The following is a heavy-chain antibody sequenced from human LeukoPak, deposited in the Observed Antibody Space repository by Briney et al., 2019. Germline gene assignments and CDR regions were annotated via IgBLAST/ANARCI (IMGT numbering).Heavy chain of an antibody. J-gene: IGHJ4*02. V-gene: IGHV4-39*01. CDR1: GGSISSSSYY. Sequence: PSETLSPTCTVSGGSISSSSYYWGWIRQPPGKGLEWIGSIYYSGSTYYNPSLKSRVTISVDTSKNQFSLKLSSVTAADTAVYYCARHVYGSGSYADYWGQGTLVTVSS. CDR2: IYYSGST. D-gene: IGHD3-10*01. CDR3: ARHVYGSGSYADY.